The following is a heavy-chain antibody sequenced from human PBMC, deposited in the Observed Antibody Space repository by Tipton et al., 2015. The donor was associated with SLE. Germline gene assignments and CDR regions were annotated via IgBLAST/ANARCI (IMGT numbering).Heavy chain of an antibody. Sequence: TLSLTCAVYGGSFSGYYCRWIRQPPGKGLGWIGEINHSGSNNYNPSLKSRVTISVDTSKNQFSLKLTSLTAADTAVYYCARGLFGDEPGYWGQGTLVTVSS. J-gene: IGHJ4*02. CDR2: INHSGSN. V-gene: IGHV4-34*01. CDR1: GGSFSGYY. D-gene: IGHD3-10*01. CDR3: ARGLFGDEPGY.